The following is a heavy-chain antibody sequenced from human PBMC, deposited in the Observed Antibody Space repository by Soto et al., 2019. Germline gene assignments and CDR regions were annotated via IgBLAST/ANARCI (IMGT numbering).Heavy chain of an antibody. CDR1: GGSISSSSYY. CDR2: IYYSGST. J-gene: IGHJ5*02. Sequence: SETLSLTCTVSGGSISSSSYYWGWIRQPPGKGLEWIGYIYYSGSTYYNPSLKSRVTISVDTSKNQFSLKLSSVTAADTAVYYCARRPGGGSFDHYNWFDPWGQGTLVTVSS. CDR3: ARRPGGGSFDHYNWFDP. D-gene: IGHD2-15*01. V-gene: IGHV4-39*01.